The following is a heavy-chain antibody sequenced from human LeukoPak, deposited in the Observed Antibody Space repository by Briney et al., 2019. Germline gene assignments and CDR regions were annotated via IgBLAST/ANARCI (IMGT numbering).Heavy chain of an antibody. CDR2: INPNSGVT. V-gene: IGHV1-2*02. J-gene: IGHJ5*01. D-gene: IGHD6-6*01. CDR3: ARVRGGPLVPEDWFDP. CDR1: GYTFTGYY. Sequence: ASVKVSCKASGYTFTGYYMHWVRQAPGQGLEWRGWINPNSGVTNYAQKFPGRVTMTRDTSISTAYTGLSRLRSVDTALYYCARVRGGPLVPEDWFDPWGQGTLVTVSS.